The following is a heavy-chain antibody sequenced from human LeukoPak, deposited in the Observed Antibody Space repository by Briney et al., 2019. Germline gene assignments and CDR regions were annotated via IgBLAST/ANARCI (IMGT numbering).Heavy chain of an antibody. Sequence: GGSLRLTCAASGSTFSSYAMSWVRQAPGRGLEWVSAISGSGGSTYYADSVKGRFTISRDNSKNTLYLQMNSLRDEDTAVYYCAKVGEGYYFDYWGQGTLVTVSS. CDR3: AKVGEGYYFDY. V-gene: IGHV3-23*01. J-gene: IGHJ4*02. D-gene: IGHD3-10*01. CDR1: GSTFSSYA. CDR2: ISGSGGST.